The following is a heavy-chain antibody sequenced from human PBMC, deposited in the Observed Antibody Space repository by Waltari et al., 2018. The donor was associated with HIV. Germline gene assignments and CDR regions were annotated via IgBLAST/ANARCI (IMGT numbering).Heavy chain of an antibody. V-gene: IGHV5-10-1*01. Sequence: EVQLVQSGAEVKKPGESLRISCKGSGYSFTSYWISWVRQMPGKGLEWMGRIDPSDSDTNYSPSFQGHVTISADKSISTAYLQWSSLKTSDTAMYYCAKLRSGSYDWFDPWGQGTLVTVSS. CDR3: AKLRSGSYDWFDP. CDR1: GYSFTSYW. CDR2: IDPSDSDT. J-gene: IGHJ5*02. D-gene: IGHD3-10*01.